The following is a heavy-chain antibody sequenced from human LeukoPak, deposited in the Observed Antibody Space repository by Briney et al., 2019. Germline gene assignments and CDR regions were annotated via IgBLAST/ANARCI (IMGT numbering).Heavy chain of an antibody. CDR3: ANPRYDSSGYYYVD. D-gene: IGHD3-22*01. CDR2: IIPIFGTA. V-gene: IGHV1-69*13. CDR1: GYTFTSYY. J-gene: IGHJ4*02. Sequence: ASVKVSCKASGYTFTSYYMHWVRQAPGQGLEWMGGIIPIFGTANYAQKFQGRVTITADESTSTAYMELSSLRSEDTAVYYCANPRYDSSGYYYVDWGQGTLVTVSS.